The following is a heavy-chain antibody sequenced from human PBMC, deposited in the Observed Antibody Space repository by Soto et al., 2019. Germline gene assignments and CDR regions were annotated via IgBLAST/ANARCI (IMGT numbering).Heavy chain of an antibody. CDR2: KKKNGGGT. CDR1: GFTFSSYW. V-gene: IGHV3-7*05. D-gene: IGHD6-13*01. Sequence: GGSLRLSCAASGFTFSSYWMSWVRQAPGKGLEWVANKKKNGGGTYYADSVKGRFTISRDNSKNSLYLQMNSLRAEDTAVYYAVKSSRTLGDSWGQGTLVTVSS. J-gene: IGHJ4*02. CDR3: VKSSRTLGDS.